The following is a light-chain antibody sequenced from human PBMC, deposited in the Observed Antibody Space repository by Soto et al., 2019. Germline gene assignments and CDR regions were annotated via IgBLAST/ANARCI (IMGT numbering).Light chain of an antibody. CDR1: QSVSSY. V-gene: IGKV3-11*01. Sequence: EIVLTQSPATLSLSPGERATLSCRASQSVSSYLAWYQQKPGQAPRLLIYDASNRATGIPARFSGSGSGTDFTLTISSLEPEDFEVYYCQQRSNWPPNFGRGTKVDIX. CDR2: DAS. J-gene: IGKJ3*01. CDR3: QQRSNWPPN.